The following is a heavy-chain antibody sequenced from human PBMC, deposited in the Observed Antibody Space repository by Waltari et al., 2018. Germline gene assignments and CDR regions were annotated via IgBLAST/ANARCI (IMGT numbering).Heavy chain of an antibody. CDR2: ISDSGVIT. Sequence: EVHLLESGGGLAQPGGSLSLPCVGSGFDFFTDAMSWVGQGPGRGLEWVSGISDSGVITKYADSVKGRLTVSRDNSKNTVFLQRNSLRAEDTAIYYCARHLYSIDYLELGNWGQGTLVTVSS. CDR1: GFDFFTDA. CDR3: ARHLYSIDYLELGN. V-gene: IGHV3-23*01. J-gene: IGHJ4*02. D-gene: IGHD3-22*01.